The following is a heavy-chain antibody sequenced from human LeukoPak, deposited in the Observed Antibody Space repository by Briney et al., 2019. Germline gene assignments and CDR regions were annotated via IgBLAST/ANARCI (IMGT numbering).Heavy chain of an antibody. J-gene: IGHJ4*02. CDR3: AKCDILTDYHCPHLDC. CDR2: FSNSGGST. CDR1: GFTFSNYA. D-gene: IGHD3-9*01. V-gene: IGHV3-23*01. Sequence: GGSLRLSCAASGFTFSNYAMSWVRQVPGKGLEWVSTFSNSGGSTFYADSVKGRFTISRDNSKNTLYLQMNSLRAEDTAIYYCAKCDILTDYHCPHLDCGGQGSLVTVSS.